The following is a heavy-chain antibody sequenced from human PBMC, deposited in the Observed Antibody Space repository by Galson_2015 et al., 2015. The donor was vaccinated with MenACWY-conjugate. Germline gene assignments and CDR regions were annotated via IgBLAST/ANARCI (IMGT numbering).Heavy chain of an antibody. J-gene: IGHJ5*02. CDR1: GLTFSNVW. V-gene: IGHV3-15*01. Sequence: SLRLSCATSGLTFSNVWMSWVRQAPGKGLEWAARIKCRTDGGTTDYATPVKGRFTILRDDSAKTLYLQMNSLKIEDTAMYFCTRDRDVGGSRWWFDPWGQGTLVTVSS. CDR3: TRDRDVGGSRWWFDP. D-gene: IGHD2-15*01. CDR2: IKCRTDGGTT.